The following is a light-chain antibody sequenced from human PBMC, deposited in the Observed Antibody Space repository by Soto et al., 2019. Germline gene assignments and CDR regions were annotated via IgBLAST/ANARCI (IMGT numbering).Light chain of an antibody. J-gene: IGKJ4*01. CDR1: QSVSGSY. CDR2: GAS. V-gene: IGKV3-20*01. CDR3: QQYGNSPLT. Sequence: EIVLTQSPGTLSLSPGERATLSCRASQSVSGSYLAWYRQKPGQAPRLLIYGASSRATGIPDTFSGSGSGTDFTLTISRLEPEDFAVYYCQQYGNSPLTFGGGTKVEIK.